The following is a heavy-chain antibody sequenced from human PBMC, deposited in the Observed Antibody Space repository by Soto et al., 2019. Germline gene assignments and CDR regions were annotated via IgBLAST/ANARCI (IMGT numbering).Heavy chain of an antibody. D-gene: IGHD6-19*01. CDR3: ARRAVAVYYFDY. CDR2: IDDSAKV. V-gene: IGHV4-39*01. Sequence: SETLSLTCAVSGGSLGGSPYPWGCILQPPGKGLEWIGSIDDSAKVYYNPSLRGRVTLFVETYQNQFSLNLQSGTATDTAVYYCARRAVAVYYFDYWGQGTLVTVSS. CDR1: GGSLGGSPYP. J-gene: IGHJ4*02.